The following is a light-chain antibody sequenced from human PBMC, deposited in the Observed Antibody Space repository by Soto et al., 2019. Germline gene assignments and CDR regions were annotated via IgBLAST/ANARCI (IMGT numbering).Light chain of an antibody. CDR1: QSVSSN. J-gene: IGKJ4*01. CDR3: QRYNSWPRLT. V-gene: IGKV3D-15*01. CDR2: GAS. Sequence: EIVMTQSPATLSVSPGERATLSCRASQSVSSNLAWYQQKPGQAPRLLIYGASIRATGIPARFSGSGSGTEFTITISSLQSEDFAVYYCQRYNSWPRLTFGGGTKVEIK.